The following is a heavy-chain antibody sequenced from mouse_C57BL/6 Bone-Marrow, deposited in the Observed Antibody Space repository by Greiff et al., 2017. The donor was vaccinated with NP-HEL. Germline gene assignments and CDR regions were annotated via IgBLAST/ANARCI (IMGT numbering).Heavy chain of an antibody. D-gene: IGHD2-1*01. CDR1: GFTFSDYY. CDR2: INYDGSST. V-gene: IGHV5-16*01. CDR3: ARDTGNYVD. J-gene: IGHJ3*01. Sequence: DVKLVESEGGLVQPGSSMKLSCTASGFTFSDYYMAWVRQVPEKGLEWVANINYDGSSTYYLDSLKSRFIISRDNAKNILYLQMSSLKSEDTATYYCARDTGNYVDWGQGTLVTVSA.